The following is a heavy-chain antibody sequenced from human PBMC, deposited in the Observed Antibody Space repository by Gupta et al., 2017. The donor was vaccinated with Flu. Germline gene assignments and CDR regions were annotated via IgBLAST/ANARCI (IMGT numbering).Heavy chain of an antibody. CDR3: ARGAYCGGDCYSGGMDV. CDR1: GFTFSSYE. CDR2: ISSSGSTI. Sequence: EVQLVESGGGLVQPGGSLRLSCAASGFTFSSYEMNWVRQAPGKGLGWVSYISSSGSTIYYADSVKGRLTNSRDNAKNSLYLQMNGLRAEDTAVYYGARGAYCGGDCYSGGMDVWGQGTTVTVSS. J-gene: IGHJ6*02. V-gene: IGHV3-48*03. D-gene: IGHD2-21*02.